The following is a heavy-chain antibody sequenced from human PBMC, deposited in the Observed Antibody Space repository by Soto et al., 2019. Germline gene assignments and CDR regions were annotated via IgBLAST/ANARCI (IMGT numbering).Heavy chain of an antibody. CDR2: INPSGGST. CDR1: GYTFTSYY. CDR3: ARVSRGPINRYGMDV. J-gene: IGHJ6*02. D-gene: IGHD3-16*02. V-gene: IGHV1-46*03. Sequence: ASVKVSCKASGYTFTSYYMHWVRQAPGKGLEWMGIINPSGGSTSYAQKFQGRVTMTRDTSTSTVYMELSSLRSEDMAVYYCARVSRGPINRYGMDVWRQGTTVTVSS.